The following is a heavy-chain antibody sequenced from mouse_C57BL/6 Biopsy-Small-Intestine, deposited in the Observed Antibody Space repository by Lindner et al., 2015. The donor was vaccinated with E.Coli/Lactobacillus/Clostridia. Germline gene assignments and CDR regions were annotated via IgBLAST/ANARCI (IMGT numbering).Heavy chain of an antibody. CDR3: ARREPYYFDY. V-gene: IGHV1-82*01. Sequence: VQLQESGPELVKPGASVKISCKASGYAFSSSWMNWVKQRPGKGLEWIGRIYPGDGDTNYNGKFKGKATLTADKSSSTAYMELRSLTSEDSVVYFCARREPYYFDYWGQGTTLTVSS. CDR2: IYPGDGDT. CDR1: GYAFSSSW. J-gene: IGHJ2*01.